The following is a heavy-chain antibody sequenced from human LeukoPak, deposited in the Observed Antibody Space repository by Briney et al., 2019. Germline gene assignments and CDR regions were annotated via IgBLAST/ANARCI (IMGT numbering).Heavy chain of an antibody. CDR3: ASTRYYYNSRSYGAPYYFDF. CDR1: GGSISSNSYY. Sequence: SETLSLTCAVSGGSISSNSYYCGWIRQPPGKGLEWIGSIYYSGRTYYNPSLKSRVSISVDTSKNQFSLKLSSVTAADTAVYYCASTRYYYNSRSYGAPYYFDFWGQGTLVTVSS. V-gene: IGHV4-39*01. J-gene: IGHJ4*02. D-gene: IGHD3-10*01. CDR2: IYYSGRT.